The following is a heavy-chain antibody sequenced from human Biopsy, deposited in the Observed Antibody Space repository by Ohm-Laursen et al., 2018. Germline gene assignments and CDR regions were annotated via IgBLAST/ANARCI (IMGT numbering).Heavy chain of an antibody. CDR2: IGGSGAGT. Sequence: GSLRLSCAASGFSFSIYAMSWVRQAPGKGLEWVSAIGGSGAGTYYADSVKGRFTISRDDSKNTVYLQMNSLRVEDRAVYYCARPMSRVVAYGMDVWGQGTTVTVSS. J-gene: IGHJ6*02. CDR3: ARPMSRVVAYGMDV. D-gene: IGHD2-15*01. CDR1: GFSFSIYA. V-gene: IGHV3-23*01.